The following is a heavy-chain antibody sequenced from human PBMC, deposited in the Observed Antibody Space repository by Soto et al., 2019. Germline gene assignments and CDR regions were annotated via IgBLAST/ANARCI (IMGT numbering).Heavy chain of an antibody. CDR3: ARASNDILTGHYLRCIHL. Sequence: PSETLSLACTVSGGSISSGGYYWSWIRQHPGKGLEWIGYIYYSGSTYYNPSLKSRVTISVDTSKNQFSLKLSSVTAADTAVYYCARASNDILTGHYLRCIHLWGQAILVTGSS. V-gene: IGHV4-31*03. CDR2: IYYSGST. D-gene: IGHD3-9*01. J-gene: IGHJ5*02. CDR1: GGSISSGGYY.